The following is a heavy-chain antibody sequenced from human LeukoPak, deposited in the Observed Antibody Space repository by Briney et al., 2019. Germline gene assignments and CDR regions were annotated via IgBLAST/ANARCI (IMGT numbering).Heavy chain of an antibody. D-gene: IGHD1-20*01. CDR2: IYYSGST. J-gene: IGHJ4*02. CDR3: IRYNWHDAANDY. CDR1: GGSISSYY. V-gene: IGHV4-59*12. Sequence: ASETLSLTCTVSGGSISSYYWSWIRQPPGKGLEWIGYIYYSGSTNYNHSLKSRVTISLDTSKNQFSLKLSSVTSADTAVYYCIRYNWHDAANDYWGQGTLVTVSS.